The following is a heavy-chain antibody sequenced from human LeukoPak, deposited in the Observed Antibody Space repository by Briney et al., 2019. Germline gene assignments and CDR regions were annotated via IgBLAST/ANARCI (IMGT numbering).Heavy chain of an antibody. CDR2: ISSSSSYI. CDR1: GFTFSSYS. V-gene: IGHV3-21*01. D-gene: IGHD6-13*01. CDR3: ARKSSSWYPEHWYFDL. J-gene: IGHJ2*01. Sequence: GGSLRLSCAASGFTFSSYSMNWVRQAPGKGLEWVSSISSSSSYIYYADSVKGRFTISRDNAKNSLYLQMNSLRAEDTAVYYCARKSSSWYPEHWYFDLWGRGTLVTVSS.